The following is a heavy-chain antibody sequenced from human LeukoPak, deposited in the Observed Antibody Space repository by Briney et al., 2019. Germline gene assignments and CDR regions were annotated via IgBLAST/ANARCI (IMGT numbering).Heavy chain of an antibody. CDR1: GGSIRSYY. CDR3: ARSFSSGYYSSYYFDY. Sequence: SETLSLTCTVSGGSIRSYYWSWIRQPPGKGLEWIGYIYYSGSTNYNPSLKSRVAISVDTSKNQFSLKLSSVTAADTAVYYCARSFSSGYYSSYYFDYWGQGTLVTVSS. D-gene: IGHD3-22*01. J-gene: IGHJ4*02. V-gene: IGHV4-59*01. CDR2: IYYSGST.